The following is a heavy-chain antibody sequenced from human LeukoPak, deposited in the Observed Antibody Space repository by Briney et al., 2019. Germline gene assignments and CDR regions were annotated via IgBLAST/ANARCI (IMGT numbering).Heavy chain of an antibody. CDR2: IVVGSGHT. V-gene: IGHV1-58*01. Sequence: SVKVSCKASGFTFTRSALQWVRQTRGQRLEWIGWIVVGSGHTNYAQNFQQRVSISRDMSTSTVYMELSSLRSEDTAVYYCARGEDPESMGAFDIWGQGTMVTVSS. J-gene: IGHJ3*02. D-gene: IGHD5-24*01. CDR3: ARGEDPESMGAFDI. CDR1: GFTFTRSA.